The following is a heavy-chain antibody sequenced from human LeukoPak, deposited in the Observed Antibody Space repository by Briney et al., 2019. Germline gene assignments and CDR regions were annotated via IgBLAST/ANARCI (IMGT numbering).Heavy chain of an antibody. D-gene: IGHD3-10*01. J-gene: IGHJ4*02. V-gene: IGHV4-34*01. CDR3: ARGPFPYGSGSPRDDY. CDR1: GGSFSGYY. CDR2: INHSRST. Sequence: SETLSLTCAVYGGSFSGYYWSWIRQPPGKGLEWIGEINHSRSTNYNPSLKSRVTISVDTSKNQFSLKLSSVAAADTAVYYCARGPFPYGSGSPRDDYWGQGTLVTVSS.